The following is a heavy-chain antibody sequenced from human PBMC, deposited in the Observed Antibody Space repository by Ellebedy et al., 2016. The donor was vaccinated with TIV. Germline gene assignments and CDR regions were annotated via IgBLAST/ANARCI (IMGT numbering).Heavy chain of an antibody. D-gene: IGHD6-13*01. CDR3: ARVRRGSSGMDV. V-gene: IGHV1-2*02. J-gene: IGHJ6*02. CDR2: INPYSGVT. Sequence: ASVKVSCKASGYTFTANYVHWVRQAPGQGLEWMGWINPYSGVTNFAQKFQGRVTMTRDTSVNTAYMELSRLESDDTAVYYCARVRRGSSGMDVWGQGTTVTVS. CDR1: GYTFTANY.